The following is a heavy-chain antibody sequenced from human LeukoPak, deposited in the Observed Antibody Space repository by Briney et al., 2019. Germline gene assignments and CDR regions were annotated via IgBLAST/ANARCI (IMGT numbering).Heavy chain of an antibody. Sequence: GESLKISCRGSGYSFTSHWIGWVRQMPGKGLEWMAIIYAGDSGTRISPSFQGQVTISADKSISTAYLQWSSLKASDTAIYYCTRHIAAAGPDYWGQGTLVIVPP. D-gene: IGHD6-13*01. CDR1: GYSFTSHW. CDR2: IYAGDSGT. J-gene: IGHJ4*02. V-gene: IGHV5-51*01. CDR3: TRHIAAAGPDY.